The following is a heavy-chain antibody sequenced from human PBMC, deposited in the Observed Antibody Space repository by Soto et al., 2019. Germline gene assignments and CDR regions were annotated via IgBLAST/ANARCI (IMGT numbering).Heavy chain of an antibody. Sequence: QVQLVESGGGVVQPGRSLRLSCAASGFTFSSYAMHWVRQAPGQGLEWVAVISYDGSNKYYADSVKGRFTISRDNSKNTLYLQMNSLRAEDTAVYYCARGVAVALGACDIWGQGTMVTVSS. CDR1: GFTFSSYA. CDR2: ISYDGSNK. D-gene: IGHD6-19*01. J-gene: IGHJ3*02. CDR3: ARGVAVALGACDI. V-gene: IGHV3-30-3*01.